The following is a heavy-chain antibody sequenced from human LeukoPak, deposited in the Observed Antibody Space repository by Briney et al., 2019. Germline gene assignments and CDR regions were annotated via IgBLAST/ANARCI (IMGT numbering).Heavy chain of an antibody. D-gene: IGHD3-10*01. J-gene: IGHJ4*02. V-gene: IGHV4-59*01. CDR2: IYSSGTT. Sequence: SEALSLTCTVSGVSISTYYWSWIRQPPGKGLEWIGYIYSSGTTNYNPSLKSRVTISIDTSKNEFSLRLTSVTAADTAVYYCAREANYYGSGSYFEGTFDYWGQGSLVTVSS. CDR3: AREANYYGSGSYFEGTFDY. CDR1: GVSISTYY.